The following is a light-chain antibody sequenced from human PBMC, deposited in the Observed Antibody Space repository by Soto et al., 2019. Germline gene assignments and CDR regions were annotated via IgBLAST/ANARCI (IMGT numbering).Light chain of an antibody. V-gene: IGLV2-14*01. CDR1: SSDVGGYNY. Sequence: QSVLTQPASGSGSPGQSITISCTGNSSDVGGYNYVSWYRQHPGKAPKLMIYDVSNRPSGVSNRFSGSKSGNTASLTISGLQAEDEADYYCSSFTGSSYVFGTGTKVTVL. CDR2: DVS. J-gene: IGLJ1*01. CDR3: SSFTGSSYV.